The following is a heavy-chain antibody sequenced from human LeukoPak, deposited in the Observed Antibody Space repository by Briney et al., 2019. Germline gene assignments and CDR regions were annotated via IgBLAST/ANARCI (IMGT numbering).Heavy chain of an antibody. CDR1: GFTLSYYA. J-gene: IGHJ4*02. Sequence: PGGSLRLSCAASGFTLSYYAMSWVRQAPGKGLEWVSVTSASGDSTYYADSVKGRFTISRDNSKSTLYLQMNGLRAEDTAVYYCAKHPYGFDSWGQGTLVTVSS. D-gene: IGHD4-17*01. V-gene: IGHV3-23*01. CDR3: AKHPYGFDS. CDR2: TSASGDST.